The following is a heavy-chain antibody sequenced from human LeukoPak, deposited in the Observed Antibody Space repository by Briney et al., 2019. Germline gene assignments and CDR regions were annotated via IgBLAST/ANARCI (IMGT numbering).Heavy chain of an antibody. V-gene: IGHV1-69*05. CDR2: MNGIFGTA. Sequence: GSSVPVTCKASLCTLSSYAISGVRQAPAKGREWMGGMNGIFGTANYAQKFHGRVTITTDESTSTAYMELSSLRSEDTAVYYCASSGYYYYCMDVWGKGTTVTVSS. CDR3: ASSGYYYYCMDV. J-gene: IGHJ6*03. CDR1: LCTLSSYA. D-gene: IGHD3-10*01.